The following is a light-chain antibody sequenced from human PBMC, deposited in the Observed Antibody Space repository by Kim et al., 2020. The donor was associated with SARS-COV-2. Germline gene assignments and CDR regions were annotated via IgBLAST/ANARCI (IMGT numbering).Light chain of an antibody. J-gene: IGKJ1*01. Sequence: EIVLTQSPGTLSLSPGERATLSCRASQSVSSSYLAWYQQKPGQAPRLLIYGVSNRATGIPDRFSGSGSGTDFTLTISRLEPEDFAVYYCQQYGSSRRTFGQGTKVDIK. CDR2: GVS. CDR1: QSVSSSY. V-gene: IGKV3-20*01. CDR3: QQYGSSRRT.